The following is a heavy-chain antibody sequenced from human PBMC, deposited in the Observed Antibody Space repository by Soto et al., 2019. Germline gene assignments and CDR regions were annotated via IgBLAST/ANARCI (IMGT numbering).Heavy chain of an antibody. J-gene: IGHJ6*02. CDR1: GGSFSDYY. D-gene: IGHD3-10*01. CDR3: ARFQYYYGSGSYYSYYYAMDV. CDR2: MNHGGST. Sequence: SETLSLTCDVYGGSFSDYYWSWIRQPPGKGLEWIGEMNHGGSTSYNPSLKSRVTISVDTSKNQFSLKLRSVTVADTAVYYCARFQYYYGSGSYYSYYYAMDVWGQGTTVTVSS. V-gene: IGHV4-34*01.